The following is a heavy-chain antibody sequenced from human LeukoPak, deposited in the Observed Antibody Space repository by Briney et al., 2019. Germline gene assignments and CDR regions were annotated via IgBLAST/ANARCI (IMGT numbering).Heavy chain of an antibody. CDR2: ISGSGDNT. CDR3: AKGSYYDSSGSFYFDY. D-gene: IGHD3-22*01. J-gene: IGHJ4*02. CDR1: GGSISSYY. V-gene: IGHV3-23*01. Sequence: ETLSLTCTVSGGSISSYYWSWVRQAPGKGLEWVSGISGSGDNTYYADSVKGRFTISRDNSKNTLYVQVNSLGTEDTAAYYCAKGSYYDSSGSFYFDYWGQGTMVTVSS.